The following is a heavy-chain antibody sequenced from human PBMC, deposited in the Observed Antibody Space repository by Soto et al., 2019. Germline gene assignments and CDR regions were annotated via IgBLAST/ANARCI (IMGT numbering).Heavy chain of an antibody. CDR1: GFTFSSYA. CDR2: ISYDGSNK. CDR3: ARDQSPPYCSGGSCYTHYFDY. J-gene: IGHJ4*02. V-gene: IGHV3-30-3*01. Sequence: QVQLVESGGGVVQPGRSLRLSCAASGFTFSSYAMHWVRQAPGKGLEWVAVISYDGSNKYYADSVKGRFTISRDNSKXXRXLXXNSLRAEDTDVYYCARDQSPPYCSGGSCYTHYFDYWGQGTLVTVSS. D-gene: IGHD2-15*01.